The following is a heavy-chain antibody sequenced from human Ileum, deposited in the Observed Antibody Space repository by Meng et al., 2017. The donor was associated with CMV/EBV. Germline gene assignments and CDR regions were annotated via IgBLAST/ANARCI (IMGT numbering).Heavy chain of an antibody. CDR3: ARGVAGGPFDY. V-gene: IGHV4-34*01. J-gene: IGHJ4*02. Sequence: QVQAQQWGAGLVEPSETLSLPCAVCGGSFSGYDWSWIRQPPGKGLEWIGEINHSGSTNYNPSLKSRVTISVDTSKNQFFLKLSSVTAADTAVYYCARGVAGGPFDYWGQGTLVTVSS. D-gene: IGHD2-15*01. CDR1: GGSFSGYD. CDR2: INHSGST.